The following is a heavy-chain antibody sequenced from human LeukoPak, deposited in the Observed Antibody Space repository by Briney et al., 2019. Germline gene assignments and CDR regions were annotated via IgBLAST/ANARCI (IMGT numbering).Heavy chain of an antibody. CDR3: ARNLRSGSYYNSAWFDP. V-gene: IGHV4-38-2*02. CDR1: GYSISSGYY. D-gene: IGHD3-10*01. CDR2: IYHSGST. Sequence: SETLSLTCTVSGYSISSGYYWGWIRQSPGKGLEWIGSIYHSGSTYYNPSLKSRVTISVDTSKNQFSLKQSSVTAADTAVYYCARNLRSGSYYNSAWFDPWGQGTLVTVSS. J-gene: IGHJ5*02.